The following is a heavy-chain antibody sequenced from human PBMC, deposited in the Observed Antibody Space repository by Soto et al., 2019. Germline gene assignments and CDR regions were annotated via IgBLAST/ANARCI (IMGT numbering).Heavy chain of an antibody. J-gene: IGHJ6*02. D-gene: IGHD1-26*01. CDR2: FDPEDGET. CDR1: GYTLTELS. CDR3: ATFSGSYYNYYYYYGMDV. V-gene: IGHV1-24*01. Sequence: VSSVKVSCKVSGYTLTELSMHWVRQAPGKGLEWMGGFDPEDGETIYAQKFQGRVTMTEDTSTDTAYMELSSLRSEDTAVYYCATFSGSYYNYYYYYGMDVWGQGTTVTVSS.